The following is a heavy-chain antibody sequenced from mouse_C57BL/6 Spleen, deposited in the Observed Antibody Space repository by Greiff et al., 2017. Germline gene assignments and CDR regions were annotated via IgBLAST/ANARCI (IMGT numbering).Heavy chain of an antibody. CDR3: ARHEDLGTTVPLFDY. CDR1: GYTFTSYW. CDR2: IDPNSGGT. Sequence: QVQLQQPGAELVKPGASVKLSCKASGYTFTSYWMHWVKQRPGRGLEWIGRIDPNSGGTKYNEKFKSKATLTVDKPSSTAYMQLSSLTSEDSAVYFCARHEDLGTTVPLFDYWGQGTTLTVSS. V-gene: IGHV1-62-3*01. D-gene: IGHD1-1*01. J-gene: IGHJ2*01.